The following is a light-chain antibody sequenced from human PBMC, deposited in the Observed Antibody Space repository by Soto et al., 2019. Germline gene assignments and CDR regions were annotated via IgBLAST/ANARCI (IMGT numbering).Light chain of an antibody. CDR1: NIGSNS. CDR2: YDS. J-gene: IGLJ2*01. CDR3: QVWDTSSDHVI. V-gene: IGLV3-21*04. Sequence: SYELTQPPSVSVAPGQTARIPCGGNNIGSNSVHWYPQTPGQAPVLVIFYDSDRPSGIPERFSGSNSGNTATLTISRVEAGDEADYYCQVWDTSSDHVIFGGGTKLTVL.